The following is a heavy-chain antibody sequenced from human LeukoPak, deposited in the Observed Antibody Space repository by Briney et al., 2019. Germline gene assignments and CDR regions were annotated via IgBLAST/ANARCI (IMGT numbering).Heavy chain of an antibody. D-gene: IGHD6-13*01. Sequence: SETLSLTCTVSGGSISSSSYNWGWIRQPPGKGLEWIGRIYTSGSTNYNPSLKSRVTISVDTSKNQFSLKLSSVTAADTAVYYCARDNSIAAAGIFLHWYFDLWGRGTLVTVSS. V-gene: IGHV4-61*02. CDR2: IYTSGST. CDR1: GGSISSSSYN. J-gene: IGHJ2*01. CDR3: ARDNSIAAAGIFLHWYFDL.